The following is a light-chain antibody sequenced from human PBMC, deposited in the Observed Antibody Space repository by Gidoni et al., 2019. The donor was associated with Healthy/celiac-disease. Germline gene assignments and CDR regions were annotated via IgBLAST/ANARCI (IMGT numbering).Light chain of an antibody. Sequence: DIQMTQSPSSLSASVGDRVTITCRASQSISSYLHWYQQKPGKAPKLLIYAASSLQSGVPSRFSGSGSGTDFTLTISSRQPEDFATYYCQQSYSTPPYTFGQGTKLEIK. CDR2: AAS. J-gene: IGKJ2*01. CDR1: QSISSY. CDR3: QQSYSTPPYT. V-gene: IGKV1-39*01.